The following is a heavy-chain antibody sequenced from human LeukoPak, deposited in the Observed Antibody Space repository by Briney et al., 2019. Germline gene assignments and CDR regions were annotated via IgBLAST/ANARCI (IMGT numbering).Heavy chain of an antibody. Sequence: ASVKVSCKASGYTFTSYGISWVRQAPGQGLEWMGWISAYNGNTNYAQKLQGRVTMTTGTSTSTAYMELRSLRSDDTAVYYCARVGEITMIVVDTDYWGQGTLVSVSS. CDR1: GYTFTSYG. D-gene: IGHD3-22*01. CDR2: ISAYNGNT. J-gene: IGHJ4*02. CDR3: ARVGEITMIVVDTDY. V-gene: IGHV1-18*01.